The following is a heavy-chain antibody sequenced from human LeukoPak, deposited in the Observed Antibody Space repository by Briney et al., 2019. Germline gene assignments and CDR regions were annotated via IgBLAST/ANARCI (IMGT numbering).Heavy chain of an antibody. J-gene: IGHJ6*02. CDR3: ARGFGKAAANVFGGYTMDV. D-gene: IGHD6-13*01. CDR2: IYTGGST. V-gene: IGHV3-66*02. Sequence: GGSLRLSCAASGFTVDSKYMSWLPQAPGKGLEWFSLIYTGGSTYYADSVRGRFTISRDNSKNTLYLQMNSLRPEDTAVYYCARGFGKAAANVFGGYTMDVWGQGTTVAVSS. CDR1: GFTVDSKY.